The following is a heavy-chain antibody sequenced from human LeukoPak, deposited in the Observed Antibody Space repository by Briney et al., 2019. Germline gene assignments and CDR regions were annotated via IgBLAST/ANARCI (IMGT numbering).Heavy chain of an antibody. Sequence: SVKVSCKASGYTFTSYGISWVRQAPGQGLEWMGGIIPIFGTANYEQKFQGRVTITADKSTSTGYMELSSLRSEDTAVYYCARDIGTGGIVLDYWGQGTLVTVSS. J-gene: IGHJ4*02. CDR3: ARDIGTGGIVLDY. CDR2: IIPIFGTA. V-gene: IGHV1-69*06. CDR1: GYTFTSYG. D-gene: IGHD1-26*01.